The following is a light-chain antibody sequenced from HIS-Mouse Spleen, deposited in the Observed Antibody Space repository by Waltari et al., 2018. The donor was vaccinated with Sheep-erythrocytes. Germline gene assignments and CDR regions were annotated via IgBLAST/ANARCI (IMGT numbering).Light chain of an antibody. V-gene: IGLV3-1*01. J-gene: IGLJ2*01. Sequence: SYELTQPPSVSVSPGQTACITRSADKLGDQYARWYQHKPGQSPVLVIYQDSKRPSGIPERFSGSNSGNTATLTISGTQAMDEADYYCQAWDSSTVVFGGGTKLTVL. CDR2: QDS. CDR3: QAWDSSTVV. CDR1: KLGDQY.